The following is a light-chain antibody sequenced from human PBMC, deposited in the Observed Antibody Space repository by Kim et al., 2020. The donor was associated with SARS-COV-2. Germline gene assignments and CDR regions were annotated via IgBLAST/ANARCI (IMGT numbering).Light chain of an antibody. Sequence: GQSITISCTGTSSDVGGYNYVSWYQQHPGKAPKLMIYDVSKRPSGVSIRFSGPKSGNTASLTISGLQAEDEADYYCSSYTSSSNYVFGTGTKVTVL. J-gene: IGLJ1*01. CDR2: DVS. CDR1: SSDVGGYNY. V-gene: IGLV2-14*04. CDR3: SSYTSSSNYV.